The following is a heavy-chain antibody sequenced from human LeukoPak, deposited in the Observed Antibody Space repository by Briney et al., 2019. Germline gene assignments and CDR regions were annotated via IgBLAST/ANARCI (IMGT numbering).Heavy chain of an antibody. CDR1: GFTFSPFW. CDR2: IGLDERST. CDR3: ARVPAGVIGMKDAFDI. V-gene: IGHV3-74*01. D-gene: IGHD3-16*02. J-gene: IGHJ3*02. Sequence: GGCLRLSCATSGFTFSPFWIHWVRQSPGKGLEWVSRIGLDERSTNYANSVKGRFTISRDNAKSTVYLQMNSLRAEDTAVYYCARVPAGVIGMKDAFDIWGQGTMVTVSS.